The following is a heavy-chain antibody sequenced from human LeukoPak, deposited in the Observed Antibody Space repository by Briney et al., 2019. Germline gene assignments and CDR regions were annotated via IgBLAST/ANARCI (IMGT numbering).Heavy chain of an antibody. CDR2: MNPNSGNT. D-gene: IGHD3-16*01. CDR1: GYTFTSYD. J-gene: IGHJ4*02. V-gene: IGHV1-8*01. CDR3: ARGFMITFGGVYFDY. Sequence: ASVKVSCKASGYTFTSYDINWVRQATGQALEWMGWMNPNSGNTGYAQKFQGRVTMTRNTSISTAYMELSSLRSEGTAVYYCARGFMITFGGVYFDYWGQGTLVTVSS.